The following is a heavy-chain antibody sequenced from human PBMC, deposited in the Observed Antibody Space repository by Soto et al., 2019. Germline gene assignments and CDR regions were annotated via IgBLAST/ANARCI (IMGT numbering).Heavy chain of an antibody. D-gene: IGHD3-22*01. CDR3: AREAVTYYYDSSPPARTYYFDY. J-gene: IGHJ4*02. CDR1: GYTFTSYG. Sequence: ASVKVSCKASGYTFTSYGISWVRQAPGQGLEWMGWISAHNGNTNYAQKLQGRVTMTTDTSTSTAYMELRSLRSDDTAVYYCAREAVTYYYDSSPPARTYYFDYWGQGTLVTVS. V-gene: IGHV1-18*01. CDR2: ISAHNGNT.